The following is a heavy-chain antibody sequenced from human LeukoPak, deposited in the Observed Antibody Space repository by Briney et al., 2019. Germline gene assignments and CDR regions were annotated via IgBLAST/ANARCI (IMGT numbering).Heavy chain of an antibody. V-gene: IGHV3-53*01. Sequence: GGSLRLSRAASGFTVSSNYMSWVRQAPGKGLEWVSIIYSGGNTYYVDSVKGRFTISRDNSKNTLYLQMNSLRAEDTAVYYCATRSLPGYYYGMDVWGQGTTVTVSS. D-gene: IGHD2-15*01. CDR3: ATRSLPGYYYGMDV. J-gene: IGHJ6*02. CDR2: IYSGGNT. CDR1: GFTVSSNY.